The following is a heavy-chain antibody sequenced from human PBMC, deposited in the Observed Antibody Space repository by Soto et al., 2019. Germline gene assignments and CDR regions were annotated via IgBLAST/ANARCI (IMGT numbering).Heavy chain of an antibody. CDR1: GFTFDDYA. CDR3: AKGDRISAGSCLFDY. D-gene: IGHD2-15*01. Sequence: EVQLVESGGGLVQPGRSLRLSCAASGFTFDDYAMHWVRQAPGKGLEWVSGISWNSGSIGYADSVKGRFTISRDNAKNYLYLQMNNLRADDTALYYCAKGDRISAGSCLFDYWGQGTLVTVSS. V-gene: IGHV3-9*01. CDR2: ISWNSGSI. J-gene: IGHJ4*02.